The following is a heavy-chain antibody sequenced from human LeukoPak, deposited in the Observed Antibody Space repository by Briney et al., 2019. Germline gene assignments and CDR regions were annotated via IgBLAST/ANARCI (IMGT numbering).Heavy chain of an antibody. Sequence: NPSETLSLTCAVSGDSISSDIWWNWVRQPPGKGLEWIGEIHHSGGINYNPSLKSRVTISLDKSKNQFSLELNSVTAADTALYYCSRGGDYSLHYWGQGTLVTVSS. D-gene: IGHD3-10*01. J-gene: IGHJ4*02. CDR1: GDSISSDIW. CDR3: SRGGDYSLHY. CDR2: IHHSGGI. V-gene: IGHV4-4*02.